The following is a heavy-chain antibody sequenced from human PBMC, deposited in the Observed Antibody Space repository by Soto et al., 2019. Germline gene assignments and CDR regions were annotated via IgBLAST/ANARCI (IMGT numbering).Heavy chain of an antibody. D-gene: IGHD6-19*01. J-gene: IGHJ4*02. V-gene: IGHV1-69*06. CDR2: IIPIFGTA. CDR3: ATDPLIAVDLPYYFDS. CDR1: GGTFSSYA. Sequence: SVKVSCKASGGTFSSYAISWVRQAPGQGLEWMGGIIPIFGTANYAQKFQGRVTITADKSTSTAYMELSSLRSEDTAVYYCATDPLIAVDLPYYFDSWGQGTLVPVSP.